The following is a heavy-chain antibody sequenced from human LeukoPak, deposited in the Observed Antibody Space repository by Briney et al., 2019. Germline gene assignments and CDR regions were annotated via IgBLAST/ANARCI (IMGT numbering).Heavy chain of an antibody. Sequence: QPGRSLRLSCAASGFTFSTYFMHWVRQAPGKGLEWVADIASDGSHTLYVESVKGRFTISRDNSKNTLYLQMNSLRAEDTAVYFCARERQDTILHSGAFDIWGQGTMVTVSS. CDR2: IASDGSHT. V-gene: IGHV3-30-3*01. J-gene: IGHJ3*02. CDR1: GFTFSTYF. D-gene: IGHD2-21*01. CDR3: ARERQDTILHSGAFDI.